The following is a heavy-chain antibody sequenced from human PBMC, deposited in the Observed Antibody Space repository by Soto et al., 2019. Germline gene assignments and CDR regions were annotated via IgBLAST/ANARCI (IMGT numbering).Heavy chain of an antibody. CDR3: ARSIQLLSSGMDV. CDR2: IYPGDSDI. Sequence: PGESLKISCKASGYRFNAFWIAWVRQTPGKGLEWMGTIYPGDSDIRYSPSSQGQVTISADKSITTAYLQWNSLKASDSGIYYCARSIQLLSSGMDVWGQGTTVTVS. J-gene: IGHJ6*02. V-gene: IGHV5-51*01. CDR1: GYRFNAFW. D-gene: IGHD2-15*01.